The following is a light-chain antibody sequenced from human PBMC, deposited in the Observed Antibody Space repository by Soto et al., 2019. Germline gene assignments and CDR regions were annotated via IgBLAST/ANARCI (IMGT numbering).Light chain of an antibody. CDR2: DAS. J-gene: IGKJ4*01. V-gene: IGKV3-11*01. Sequence: EIVLTQSPATLSLSPGERATLSCRASQSVSSYLAWYQQKPGQAPRLLIYDASNRATGIPARFSGSGSGTDFTLTNSSLERVDFAVDYCQQLSHGPPKLTFGGGTKVEIK. CDR3: QQLSHGPPKLT. CDR1: QSVSSY.